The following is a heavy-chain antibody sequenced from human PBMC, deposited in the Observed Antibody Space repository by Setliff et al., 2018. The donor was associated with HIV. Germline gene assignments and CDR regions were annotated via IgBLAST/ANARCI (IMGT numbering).Heavy chain of an antibody. CDR2: IHESGST. CDR1: GGTISSSNYR. CDR3: ARGRALGV. D-gene: IGHD3-3*02. Sequence: SETLSLTCTVAGGTISSSNYRWGWIRQPPGQGPEWIGSIHESGSTDYNSSLKSRVTISVDTSKNHFSLTLSSVTASDTAVDYCARGRALGVWGQGTMVTVSS. J-gene: IGHJ3*01. V-gene: IGHV4-39*07.